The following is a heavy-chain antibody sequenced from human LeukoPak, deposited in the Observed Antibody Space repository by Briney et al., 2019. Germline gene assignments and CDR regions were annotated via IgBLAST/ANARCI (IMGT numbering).Heavy chain of an antibody. CDR2: IMHDGSNK. D-gene: IGHD3-22*01. CDR1: GFTFNSYG. J-gene: IGHJ4*02. CDR3: ARDHYFDISGYLDY. Sequence: SGGSLRLSCAASGFTFNSYGMHWVRQAPGKGLESVAFIMHDGSNKYYADSVKGRFTISRDNVKNSLYLEMNSLRVEDSAVYYCARDHYFDISGYLDYWGQGTPVTVSS. V-gene: IGHV3-30*02.